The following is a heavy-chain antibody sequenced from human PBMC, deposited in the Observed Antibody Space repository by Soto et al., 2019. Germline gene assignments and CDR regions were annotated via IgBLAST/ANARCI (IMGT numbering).Heavy chain of an antibody. CDR1: GFTFNSYA. Sequence: GSLRLSCAAPGFTFNSYAMKWVRQAPGKGLAWFSAIGTDGNTYYANSVKGRFTISRDNSRTTLYLQMNSLRVEDTALYYCVRKYPGTRPFDYWGQGTLVTVYS. CDR3: VRKYPGTRPFDY. V-gene: IGHV3-23*01. CDR2: IGTDGNT. D-gene: IGHD2-2*01. J-gene: IGHJ4*01.